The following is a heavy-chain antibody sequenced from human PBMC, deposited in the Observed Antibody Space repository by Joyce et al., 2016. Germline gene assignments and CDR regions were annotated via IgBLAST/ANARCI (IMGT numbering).Heavy chain of an antibody. J-gene: IGHJ4*02. CDR1: GDSISHHY. CDR2: VYYSGSA. CDR3: ARANVEMASVASYYFDY. V-gene: IGHV4-59*11. D-gene: IGHD5-24*01. Sequence: QVQLQESGPRLVKPSETLSLTCNVSGDSISHHYWTWIRQPPGKGRECIGYVYYSGSANYNPSLKSRVTISVDTSKNQFSLKLSSVTAADSAVYYCARANVEMASVASYYFDYWGPGTLVTVSS.